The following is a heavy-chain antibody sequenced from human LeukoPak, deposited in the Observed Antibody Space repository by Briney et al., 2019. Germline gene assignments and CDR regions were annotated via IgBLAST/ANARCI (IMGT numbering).Heavy chain of an antibody. V-gene: IGHV4-61*02. J-gene: IGHJ3*02. CDR2: IYSSGST. CDR1: GGSISSDSYY. Sequence: SETLSLTCTVSGGSISSDSYYWSWIRQPAGKGLEWIGRIYSSGSTNHNPSLKSRVTISVDTSNNQFSLKLTSVTAADTAVYYCARVVRGAFDIWGQGTMVTVPS. CDR3: ARVVRGAFDI. D-gene: IGHD3-10*01.